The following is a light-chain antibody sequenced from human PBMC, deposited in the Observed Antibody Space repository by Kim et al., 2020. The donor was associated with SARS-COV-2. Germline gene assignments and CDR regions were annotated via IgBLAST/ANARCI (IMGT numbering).Light chain of an antibody. V-gene: IGLV3-19*02. CDR1: SLRNYY. CDR3: NSWDTSDNL. Sequence: SSELTQDPAVSVALGQTIRITCRGDSLRNYYASWYQQKPGQAPVRVIYGKNNRPSGIPDRFSGSSSGNTASLTITGAQAEDEADYYCNSWDTSDNLFGGGTQLTVL. CDR2: GKN. J-gene: IGLJ3*02.